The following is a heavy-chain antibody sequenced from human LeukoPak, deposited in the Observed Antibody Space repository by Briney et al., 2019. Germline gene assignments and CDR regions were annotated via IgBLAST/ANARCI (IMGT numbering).Heavy chain of an antibody. J-gene: IGHJ4*02. CDR2: ISGSGGST. V-gene: IGHV3-23*01. D-gene: IGHD1-26*01. CDR1: GFTFSSYA. Sequence: GGSLRLSCAASGFTFSSYAMSWVRQAPGKGLEWVSAISGSGGSTYYADSVKGRFTISRDNSKNTLYLQMNSLRAEDTAVYYCANPKLTGIVGAADYWGQGTLVTVSS. CDR3: ANPKLTGIVGAADY.